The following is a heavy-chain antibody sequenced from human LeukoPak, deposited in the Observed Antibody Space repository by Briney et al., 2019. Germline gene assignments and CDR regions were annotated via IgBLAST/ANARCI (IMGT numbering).Heavy chain of an antibody. CDR1: GGTFSSYA. J-gene: IGHJ6*02. CDR3: AADLLRIAAAGNYYYYGMDV. V-gene: IGHV1-58*02. CDR2: IVVGSGNT. Sequence: ASVKVSCKASGGTFSSYAISWVRQARGQRLEWIGWIVVGSGNTNYAQKFQERVTITRDMSTSTAYMELSSLRSEDTAVYYCAADLLRIAAAGNYYYYGMDVWGQGTTVTVSS. D-gene: IGHD6-13*01.